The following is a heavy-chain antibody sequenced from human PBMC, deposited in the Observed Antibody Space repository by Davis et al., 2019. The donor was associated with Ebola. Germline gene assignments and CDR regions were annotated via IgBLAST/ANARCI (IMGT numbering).Heavy chain of an antibody. D-gene: IGHD1-26*01. V-gene: IGHV3-21*01. CDR2: ISSSSSYI. J-gene: IGHJ6*02. CDR1: GFTFSSYS. CDR3: AAATSGYYYGMDV. Sequence: GESLKISCAASGFTFSSYSMNWVRQAPGKGLEWVSSISSSSSYIYYADSVKGRFTISRDNAKNSLYLQMNSLRAEDTAVYYCAAATSGYYYGMDVWGQGTTVTVSS.